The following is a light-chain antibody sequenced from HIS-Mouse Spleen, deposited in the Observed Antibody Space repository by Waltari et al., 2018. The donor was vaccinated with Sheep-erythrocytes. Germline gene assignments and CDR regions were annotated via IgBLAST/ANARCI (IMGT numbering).Light chain of an antibody. Sequence: QSALTQPRSVSGSPGQSVTISCTGTSSDVGGYNYVSWYQQHPGKAPKLMIYDVSTRPSGVPYRFSRSKSDNTSSLTISGLQAEDEADYYCCSYAGSYNHVFATGTKVTVL. CDR2: DVS. CDR1: SSDVGGYNY. V-gene: IGLV2-11*01. J-gene: IGLJ1*01. CDR3: CSYAGSYNHV.